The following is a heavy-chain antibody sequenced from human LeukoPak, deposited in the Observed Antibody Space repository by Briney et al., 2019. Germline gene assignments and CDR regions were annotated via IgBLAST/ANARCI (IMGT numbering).Heavy chain of an antibody. D-gene: IGHD1-20*01. CDR1: GYTFTGYY. CDR3: ARVEGITGTEFDY. CDR2: INPNSGGT. V-gene: IGHV1-2*02. J-gene: IGHJ4*02. Sequence: ASVKVSCKASGYTFTGYYMHWVRQAPGQGLEWMEWINPNSGGTNYAQKFQGRVTMTRDTSISTAYMELSRLRSDDTAVYYCARVEGITGTEFDYWGQGTLVTVSS.